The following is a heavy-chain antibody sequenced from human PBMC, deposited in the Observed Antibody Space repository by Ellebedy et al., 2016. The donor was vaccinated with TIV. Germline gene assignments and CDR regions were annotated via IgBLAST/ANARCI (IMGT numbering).Heavy chain of an antibody. CDR1: GFTFSSYG. CDR3: ARDWYSYGYEHYYGMDV. D-gene: IGHD5-18*01. Sequence: GESLKISXAASGFTFSSYGMHWVRQAPGKGLEWVAVIWYDGSNKYYADSVKGRFTISRDNSKNTLYLQMNSLRAEDTAVYYCARDWYSYGYEHYYGMDVWGQGTTVTVSS. CDR2: IWYDGSNK. J-gene: IGHJ6*02. V-gene: IGHV3-33*01.